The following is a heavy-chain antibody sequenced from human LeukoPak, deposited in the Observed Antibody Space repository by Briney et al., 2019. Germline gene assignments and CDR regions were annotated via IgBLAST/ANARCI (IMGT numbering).Heavy chain of an antibody. Sequence: SQTLSLTCTVSGGSISSGSYYWSWIRQPAGTGLEWIGRIYTSGSTNYNPSLKSRVTMSVDTSKNQFSLKLSSVTAADTAVYYCARGVPSSWYGALSFDYWGQGTLVTVSS. CDR2: IYTSGST. CDR3: ARGVPSSWYGALSFDY. CDR1: GGSISSGSYY. V-gene: IGHV4-61*02. D-gene: IGHD6-13*01. J-gene: IGHJ4*02.